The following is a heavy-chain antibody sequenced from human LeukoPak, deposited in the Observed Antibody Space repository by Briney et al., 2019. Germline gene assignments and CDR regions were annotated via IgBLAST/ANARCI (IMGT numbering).Heavy chain of an antibody. CDR1: GYTFTNYA. V-gene: IGHV7-4-1*02. J-gene: IGHJ3*02. CDR3: ARERRSSSPGEQQLVRAFDI. D-gene: IGHD6-13*01. CDR2: INTNTGNP. Sequence: ASVKVSCKASGYTFTNYAMNWVRQAPGQGLEWMGWINTNTGNPTYAQGSTGRFVFSLDTSVSTAYLQISSLKAEDTAMYCCARERRSSSPGEQQLVRAFDIWGQGTMVTVSS.